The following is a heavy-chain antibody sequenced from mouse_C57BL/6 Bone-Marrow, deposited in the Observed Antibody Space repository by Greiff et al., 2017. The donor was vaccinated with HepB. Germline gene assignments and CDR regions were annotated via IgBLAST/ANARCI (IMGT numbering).Heavy chain of an antibody. J-gene: IGHJ3*01. CDR2: IDPSDSET. V-gene: IGHV1-52*01. CDR3: ARGAY. Sequence: VQLQQPGAELVRPGSSVKLSCRASGYTFTSYWMHWVKQRPIQGLEWIGNIDPSDSETHYSQKFKDKATLTVDKSSSTAYMQLSSLTSEDSAVYYCARGAYWGQGTLVTVSA. CDR1: GYTFTSYW.